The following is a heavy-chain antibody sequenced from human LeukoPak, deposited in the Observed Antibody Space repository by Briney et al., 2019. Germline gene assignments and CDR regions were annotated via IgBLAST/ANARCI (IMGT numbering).Heavy chain of an antibody. Sequence: ALVKVSCKASGYTFTSYYMHWVRQAPGQGLEWKGIINPSGGSTSYAQKFQGRVTMTRDTSTSTVYMELSSLRSEDTAVYYCARDGEYLWFGEFSYFDYWGQGTLVTVSS. CDR2: INPSGGST. CDR1: GYTFTSYY. CDR3: ARDGEYLWFGEFSYFDY. V-gene: IGHV1-46*01. D-gene: IGHD3-10*01. J-gene: IGHJ4*02.